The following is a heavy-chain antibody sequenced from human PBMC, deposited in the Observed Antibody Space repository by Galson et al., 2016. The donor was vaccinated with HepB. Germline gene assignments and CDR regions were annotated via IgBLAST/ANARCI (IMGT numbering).Heavy chain of an antibody. Sequence: SLRLSCAASGFTFSSCPMSWVRQAPGKGLEWVSAISGSGGSTYYADSVKGRFTISRDNSKNTLYLQMNSLRAEDTAMYFCARHFSGSYLGQGTLVTVSS. CDR3: ARHFSGSY. D-gene: IGHD3-22*01. V-gene: IGHV3-23*01. CDR1: GFTFSSCP. CDR2: ISGSGGST. J-gene: IGHJ4*02.